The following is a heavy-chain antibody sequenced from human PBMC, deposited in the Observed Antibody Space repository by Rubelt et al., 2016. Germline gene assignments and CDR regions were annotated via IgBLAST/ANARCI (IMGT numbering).Heavy chain of an antibody. Sequence: EYGGGVVQPGRSLRLSCAASGFTFGSYGMHWVRQAPGKGLEWVAVIWYDGSNKYYADSVKGRFTISRDNSKNTLYLQMNSLRAEDTAVYYCARDRQIFGVVIPYPYYYGMDVWGQGTTVTVSS. D-gene: IGHD3-3*01. CDR3: ARDRQIFGVVIPYPYYYGMDV. CDR2: IWYDGSNK. V-gene: IGHV3-33*01. J-gene: IGHJ6*02. CDR1: GFTFGSYG.